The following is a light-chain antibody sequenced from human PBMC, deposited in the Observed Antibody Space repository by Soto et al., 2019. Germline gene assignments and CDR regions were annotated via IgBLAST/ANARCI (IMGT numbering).Light chain of an antibody. CDR3: QQYDNLPLT. Sequence: DIQMTQSPSSLSASVGDRVTITCQASQDISNYLNWYQQKPGKAPKLLIYDASNLETGVPSRFSGSGSGKDFTFTISSLQPEDIETYYCQQYDNLPLTFGGGTKVEIK. J-gene: IGKJ4*01. CDR1: QDISNY. V-gene: IGKV1-33*01. CDR2: DAS.